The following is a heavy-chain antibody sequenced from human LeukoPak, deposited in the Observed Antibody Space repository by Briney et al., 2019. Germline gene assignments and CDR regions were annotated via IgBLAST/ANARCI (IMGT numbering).Heavy chain of an antibody. D-gene: IGHD2-8*01. Sequence: GGSLRLSCAASGFIFSSFAMTWVRQAPGKGLEWVSSISENDNRVYFAGSVKGRFTISRDNSKNTVCLQMNSLRAEDTAVYYCAKDGLYCAYGVCYLNYWGQGTLVTVSS. J-gene: IGHJ4*02. V-gene: IGHV3-23*01. CDR1: GFIFSSFA. CDR2: ISENDNRV. CDR3: AKDGLYCAYGVCYLNY.